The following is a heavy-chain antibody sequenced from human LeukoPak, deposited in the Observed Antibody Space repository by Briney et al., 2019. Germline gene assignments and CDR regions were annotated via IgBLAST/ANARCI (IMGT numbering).Heavy chain of an antibody. V-gene: IGHV3-30*02. Sequence: QPGGSLRLSCAASGFTFSSYGMHWVRQAPGKGLEWVSFIRFDGSNTYYADSVKGRFTISRDNSKNTLYLQMNSLRAEDTAVYYCAKDSGSHHVLLPNYFDYWGQGTLVTVSS. CDR2: IRFDGSNT. CDR1: GFTFSSYG. CDR3: AKDSGSHHVLLPNYFDY. J-gene: IGHJ4*02. D-gene: IGHD6-13*01.